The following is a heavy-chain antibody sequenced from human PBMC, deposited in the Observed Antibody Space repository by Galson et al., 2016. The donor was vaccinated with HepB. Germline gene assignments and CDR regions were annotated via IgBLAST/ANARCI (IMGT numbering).Heavy chain of an antibody. CDR1: NYTFSNYG. CDR3: AGTMRENPLSAHTY. D-gene: IGHD2/OR15-2a*01. CDR2: ISVYSGNT. J-gene: IGHJ4*02. Sequence: SVKVSCKASNYTFSNYGVTWMRQAPGQGLEWMGWISVYSGNTNYAPKFQGRVTMTTDTSTNTAYMELRSLRPDDTAVYFCAGTMRENPLSAHTYWGQGTLVTVSS. V-gene: IGHV1-18*01.